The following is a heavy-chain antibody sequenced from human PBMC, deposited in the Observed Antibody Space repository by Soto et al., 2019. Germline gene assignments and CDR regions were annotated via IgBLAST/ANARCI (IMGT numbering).Heavy chain of an antibody. CDR3: AKXATYDYVWGDYRYFFDH. Sequence: GSLRLSCGASGFPFNTHCMAWVRQAPGKGLEWVSGISGGGDRTQYADGVKGRFTISRDNSKNTVDLQMTSLRAEDTATYYCAKXATYDYVWGDYRYFFDHWGQGTVVTVSS. J-gene: IGHJ4*02. V-gene: IGHV3-23*01. CDR2: ISGGGDRT. CDR1: GFPFNTHC. D-gene: IGHD3-16*02.